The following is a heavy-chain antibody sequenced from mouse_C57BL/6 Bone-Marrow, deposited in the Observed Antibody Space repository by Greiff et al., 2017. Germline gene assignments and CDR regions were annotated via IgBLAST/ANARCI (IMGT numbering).Heavy chain of an antibody. CDR3: AREANYYYGSSVDY. Sequence: QVQLKESGPELVKPGASVKISCKASGYAFSSSWMNWVKQRPGKGLEWIGRIYPGDGDTNYNGKFKGKATLTADKSSSTAYMQLSSLTSEDSAVYFCAREANYYYGSSVDYWGQGTTLTVSS. CDR1: GYAFSSSW. D-gene: IGHD1-1*01. CDR2: IYPGDGDT. V-gene: IGHV1-82*01. J-gene: IGHJ2*01.